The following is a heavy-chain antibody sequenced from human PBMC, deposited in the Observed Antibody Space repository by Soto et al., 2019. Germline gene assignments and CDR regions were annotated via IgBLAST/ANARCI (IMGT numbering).Heavy chain of an antibody. V-gene: IGHV4-34*01. CDR2: INHSGST. Sequence: PSETLSLTCAVYGGSFSGYYWSWIRQPPGKGLEWIGEINHSGSTNYNPSLKSRVTISVDTSKNQFSLKLSSVTAADTAVYFCAREDGGGDRDYYGLDVWGQGTTVTVSS. D-gene: IGHD2-21*02. CDR3: AREDGGGDRDYYGLDV. J-gene: IGHJ6*02. CDR1: GGSFSGYY.